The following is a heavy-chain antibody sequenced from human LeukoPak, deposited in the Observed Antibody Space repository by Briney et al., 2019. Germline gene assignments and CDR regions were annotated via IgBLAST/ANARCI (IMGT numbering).Heavy chain of an antibody. J-gene: IGHJ4*02. V-gene: IGHV3-30*05. D-gene: IGHD1-26*01. Sequence: GGSLRLSCEISGFTFTSYGMSWVRQAPGKGLEWVAVISYDGSNKYYADSVKGRFTISRDNSKNTLYLQMNSLRAEDTAVYYCTRQVGAVRPFDYWGQGTLVTVSS. CDR1: GFTFTSYG. CDR2: ISYDGSNK. CDR3: TRQVGAVRPFDY.